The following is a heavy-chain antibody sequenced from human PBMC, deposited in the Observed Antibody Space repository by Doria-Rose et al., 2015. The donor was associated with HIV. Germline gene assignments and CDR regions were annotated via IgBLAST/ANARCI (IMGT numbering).Heavy chain of an antibody. J-gene: IGHJ4*02. CDR3: ARMGSYRELDY. V-gene: IGHV4-31*03. CDR1: GASVRSRGYY. Sequence: LSLTCSVSGASVRSRGYYWNWIRQVPGKGLESLGYTYYTGTSDYSPSLKSRLNMAVDTSKNQFSLKLSFVTVADTAVYYCARMGSYRELDYWGRGALVSVSA. CDR2: TYYTGTS. D-gene: IGHD3-3*01.